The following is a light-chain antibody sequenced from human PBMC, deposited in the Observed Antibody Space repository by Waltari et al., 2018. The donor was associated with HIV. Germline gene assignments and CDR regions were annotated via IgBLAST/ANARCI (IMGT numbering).Light chain of an antibody. J-gene: IGLJ2*01. Sequence: QSVLTQPPSASGTPGQRVTISCSGSSSNIGSNTVNWYQQLPGTAPKLLIYSNNQRPSGFPDRFAGSKSGTSACLAIGVLQSEDEADYYCAAWDDILNGVVFGGWTKLTVL. CDR1: SSNIGSNT. V-gene: IGLV1-44*01. CDR3: AAWDDILNGVV. CDR2: SNN.